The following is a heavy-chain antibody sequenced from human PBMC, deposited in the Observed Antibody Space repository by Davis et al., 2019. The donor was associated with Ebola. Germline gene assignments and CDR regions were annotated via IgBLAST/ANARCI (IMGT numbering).Heavy chain of an antibody. J-gene: IGHJ6*04. CDR2: IIPILGIA. Sequence: SVKVSCKASGGTFSSYTISWVRQAPGQGLEWMGRIIPILGIANYAQKFQGRVTITADESTSTAYMELSSLRSEDTAVYYCAIPDTAMVVGIVGATTDYYGMDVWGKGTTVTVSS. D-gene: IGHD1-26*01. CDR1: GGTFSSYT. V-gene: IGHV1-69*02. CDR3: AIPDTAMVVGIVGATTDYYGMDV.